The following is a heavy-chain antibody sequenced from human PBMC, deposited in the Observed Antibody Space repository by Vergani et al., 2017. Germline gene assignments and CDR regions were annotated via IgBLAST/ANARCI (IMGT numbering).Heavy chain of an antibody. CDR1: GYTFTSYG. Sequence: QVQLVQSGAEVKKPGASVKVSCKASGYTFTSYGISWVRQAPGQGLEWMGWISAYNGNTNYAQKLQGRVTMTTDTSTSTAYMELRSLRSDDTAVYYCAKDGRSIAAWGLDDILTGYYDYWGQGTLVTVSS. CDR3: AKDGRSIAAWGLDDILTGYYDY. V-gene: IGHV1-18*01. D-gene: IGHD3-9*01. CDR2: ISAYNGNT. J-gene: IGHJ4*02.